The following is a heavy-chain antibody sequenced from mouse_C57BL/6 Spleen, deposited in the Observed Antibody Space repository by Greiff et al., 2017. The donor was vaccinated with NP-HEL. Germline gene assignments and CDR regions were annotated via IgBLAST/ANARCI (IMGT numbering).Heavy chain of an antibody. CDR2: IDPETGGT. Sequence: QVHVKQSGAELVRPGASVTLSCKASGYTFTDYEMHWVKQTPVHGLEWIGAIDPETGGTAYNQKFKGKAILTADKSSSTAYMELRSLTSEDSAVYYCTRRDYGSSRYFDYWGQGTTLTVSS. V-gene: IGHV1-15*01. J-gene: IGHJ2*01. CDR1: GYTFTDYE. CDR3: TRRDYGSSRYFDY. D-gene: IGHD1-1*01.